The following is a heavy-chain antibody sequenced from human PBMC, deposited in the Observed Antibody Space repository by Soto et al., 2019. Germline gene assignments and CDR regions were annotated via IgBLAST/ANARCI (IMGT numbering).Heavy chain of an antibody. V-gene: IGHV5-10-1*01. CDR3: ARPRDFDWFDI. J-gene: IGHJ3*02. CDR1: GYSFTTYW. D-gene: IGHD3-9*01. Sequence: GESLKISCQASGYSFTTYWISWVRQMPGKGLECMGRIDPTGSYTDYGPSFEGHVTMSVDRSINTAYLEWSSLKASDSAMYYCARPRDFDWFDIWGQGTMVTVSS. CDR2: IDPTGSYT.